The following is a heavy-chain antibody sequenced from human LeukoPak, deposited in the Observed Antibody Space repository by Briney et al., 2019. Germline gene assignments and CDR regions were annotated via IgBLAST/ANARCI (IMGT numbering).Heavy chain of an antibody. D-gene: IGHD3-22*01. CDR1: GFTFDYYG. V-gene: IGHV3-20*04. J-gene: IGHJ4*02. CDR2: INWNGGST. CDR3: ARDRYYDSSDFLDY. Sequence: GGSLRLSCAASGFTFDYYGLSWVRQAPGKGLESVSGINWNGGSTDYADSVKGRFTISRDNAKNSLYLQMNSLRAEDTALYYCARDRYYDSSDFLDYWGQGTLVTVSS.